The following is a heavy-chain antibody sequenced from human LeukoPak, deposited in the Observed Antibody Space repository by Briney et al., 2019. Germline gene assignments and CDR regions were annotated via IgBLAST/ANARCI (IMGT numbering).Heavy chain of an antibody. CDR1: GYSISSGYY. D-gene: IGHD1-26*01. Sequence: PSETLSLTCTVSGYSISSGYYWGWIRQPPGKGLEWIGSIYHSGSTYYNPSLKSRVTISVDTSKNQFSLKLSSVTAADTAVYYCARGGGGSYLKYYYYMDVWGKGTTVTVSS. V-gene: IGHV4-38-2*02. CDR2: IYHSGST. J-gene: IGHJ6*03. CDR3: ARGGGGSYLKYYYYMDV.